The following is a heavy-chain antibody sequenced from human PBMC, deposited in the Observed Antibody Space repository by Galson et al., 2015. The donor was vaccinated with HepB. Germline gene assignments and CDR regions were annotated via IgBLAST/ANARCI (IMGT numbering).Heavy chain of an antibody. Sequence: SLRLSCAASGFTFSSYGMHWVRQAPGKGLEWVAVISYDGSNKYYADSVKGRFTISRDNSKNTLYLQMNSLRAEDTAVYYCAKESSSGWFHYYYYGMDFWGQGTTVTVSS. CDR2: ISYDGSNK. CDR3: AKESSSGWFHYYYYGMDF. D-gene: IGHD6-19*01. V-gene: IGHV3-30*18. J-gene: IGHJ6*02. CDR1: GFTFSSYG.